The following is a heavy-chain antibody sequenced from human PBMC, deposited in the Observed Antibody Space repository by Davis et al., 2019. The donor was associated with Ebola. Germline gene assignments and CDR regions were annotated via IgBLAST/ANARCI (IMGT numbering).Heavy chain of an antibody. V-gene: IGHV1-2*02. D-gene: IGHD3-10*01. CDR1: GYTFTGYY. CDR2: INPNSGGT. Sequence: ASVKVSCKASGYTFTGYYMHWVRQAPGQGLEWMGWINPNSGGTNYAQKFQGRVTMTRDTSISTAYMELSRLRSDDTAVYYCASSPRFGELFAFIYGMDVWGQGTTVTVSS. CDR3: ASSPRFGELFAFIYGMDV. J-gene: IGHJ6*02.